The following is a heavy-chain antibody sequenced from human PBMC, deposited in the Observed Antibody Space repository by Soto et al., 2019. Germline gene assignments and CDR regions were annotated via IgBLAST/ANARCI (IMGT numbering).Heavy chain of an antibody. J-gene: IGHJ4*02. CDR3: ARGLPGDYDYH. V-gene: IGHV4-34*01. Sequence: SETLSLTCAVYGGSFSGYYWSWIRQPPGKGLEWIGEINHSGSTNYNPSLKSRVTISVDTSKNQFSLKLSSVTAADTAVYYCARGLPGDYDYHWGQGTLVTVSS. D-gene: IGHD4-17*01. CDR2: INHSGST. CDR1: GGSFSGYY.